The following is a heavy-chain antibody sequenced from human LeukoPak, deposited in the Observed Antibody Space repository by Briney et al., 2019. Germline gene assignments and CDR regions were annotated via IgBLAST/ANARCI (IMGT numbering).Heavy chain of an antibody. CDR1: GYTFTGYY. CDR3: ARDGLEQSADPFDY. Sequence: ASVKVSCKASGYTFTGYYMHWVRQAPGQGLEWMGWINPSSGGTNYAQKFQGRVTMTRDTSISTAYMELSRLRSDDTAVYYCARDGLEQSADPFDYWGQGTLVTVSS. J-gene: IGHJ4*02. V-gene: IGHV1-2*02. D-gene: IGHD3-3*01. CDR2: INPSSGGT.